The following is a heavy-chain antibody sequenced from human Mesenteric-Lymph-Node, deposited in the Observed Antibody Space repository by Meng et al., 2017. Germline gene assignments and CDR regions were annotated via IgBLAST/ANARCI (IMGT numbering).Heavy chain of an antibody. CDR1: GYTFTSYY. Sequence: ASVKVSCKASGYTFTSYYMHWVRQAPGQGLEWMGIINPSGGSTSYAQKFQGRVTMTRDTSTSTVYMELSSLRSEDTAVYYCARDVREYDSSGYYYFNYWGQGMLVTVSS. V-gene: IGHV1-46*01. CDR2: INPSGGST. CDR3: ARDVREYDSSGYYYFNY. D-gene: IGHD3-22*01. J-gene: IGHJ4*02.